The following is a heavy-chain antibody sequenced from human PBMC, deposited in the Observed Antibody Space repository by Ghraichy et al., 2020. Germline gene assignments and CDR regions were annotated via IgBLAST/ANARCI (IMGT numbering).Heavy chain of an antibody. CDR2: ISYDGSNK. J-gene: IGHJ6*02. D-gene: IGHD1-26*01. Sequence: GGSLRLSCAASGFTFSSYAMHWVRQAPGKGLEWVAVISYDGSNKYYVDSVKGRFTISRDNSKNTLYLQMNSLRAEDTAVYYCARDLIFVGATDYYDYYGMDVWGQGTTVTVSS. V-gene: IGHV3-30*04. CDR3: ARDLIFVGATDYYDYYGMDV. CDR1: GFTFSSYA.